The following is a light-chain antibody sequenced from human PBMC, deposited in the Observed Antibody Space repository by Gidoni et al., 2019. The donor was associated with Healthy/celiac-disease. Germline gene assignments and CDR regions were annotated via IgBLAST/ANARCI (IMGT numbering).Light chain of an antibody. CDR3: QPRSNWPWT. V-gene: IGKV3-11*01. CDR2: AAS. Sequence: EIVLTQSPATLSLSPGERATLSCRASQSVSSYLAWYQQKPGQARRLLIYAASNRATGIPARFSGSGSGTDFTLTISSLEPEDFAVYYCQPRSNWPWTFGQGTKVEIK. J-gene: IGKJ1*01. CDR1: QSVSSY.